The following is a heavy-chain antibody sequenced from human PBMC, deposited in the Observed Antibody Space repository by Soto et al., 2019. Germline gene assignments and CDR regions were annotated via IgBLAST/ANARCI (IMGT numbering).Heavy chain of an antibody. Sequence: EVQLVESGGGWVQPGGALKLSCAASGFTVSGSAVHWVRQASGTGLEWVGRIRSKTHSYATAYAASVKGRFTISRDHSKTTAYLQMNSLNPDDTAVYYCTRHMGDFSSPRPFDICGQRTMVTVSS. CDR2: IRSKTHSYAT. CDR3: TRHMGDFSSPRPFDI. V-gene: IGHV3-73*01. D-gene: IGHD6-6*01. J-gene: IGHJ3*02. CDR1: GFTVSGSA.